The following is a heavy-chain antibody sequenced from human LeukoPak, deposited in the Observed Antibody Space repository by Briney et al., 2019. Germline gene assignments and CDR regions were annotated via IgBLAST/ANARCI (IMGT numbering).Heavy chain of an antibody. CDR1: GFTFSSYA. CDR2: ISGSGGST. CDR3: AKDNPDVGGWYPDDAFDI. J-gene: IGHJ3*02. D-gene: IGHD6-19*01. Sequence: GGSLRLSCAASGFTFSSYAMSWVRQAPGKGLEWVSAISGSGGSTYYADSVKGRFTISRGNSKNTLYLQMNSLRAEDTAVYYCAKDNPDVGGWYPDDAFDIWGQGTMVTVSS. V-gene: IGHV3-23*01.